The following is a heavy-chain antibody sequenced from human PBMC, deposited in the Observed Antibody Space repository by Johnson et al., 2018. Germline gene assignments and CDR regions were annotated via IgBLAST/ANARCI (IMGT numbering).Heavy chain of an antibody. V-gene: IGHV3-11*04. CDR1: GFTFSDYY. CDR2: ISSSGSTI. J-gene: IGHJ3*02. Sequence: QVQLVQSGGGLVKPGGSLRLSCAASGFTFSDYYMSWIRQAPGQGLEWVAYISSSGSTIYYADSVKGRFTLSRDNAKNSLYLQRNSLRAEDTGVYYCARMTPVDTAMASDAFDIWGQGTMVTVSS. CDR3: ARMTPVDTAMASDAFDI. D-gene: IGHD5-18*01.